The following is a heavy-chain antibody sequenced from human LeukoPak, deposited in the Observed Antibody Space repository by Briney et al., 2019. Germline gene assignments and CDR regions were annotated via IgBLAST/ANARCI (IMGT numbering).Heavy chain of an antibody. D-gene: IGHD5-18*01. J-gene: IGHJ3*02. V-gene: IGHV3-30*04. CDR3: ARGGYSYSDAFDI. Sequence: GGSLRLSCAASEFTFSSYAMHWVRQAPGKGLEWVAVISYDGSNKYYADSVKGRFTISRDNSKNTLYLQMNSLRAEDTAVYYCARGGYSYSDAFDIWGQGTMVTVSS. CDR1: EFTFSSYA. CDR2: ISYDGSNK.